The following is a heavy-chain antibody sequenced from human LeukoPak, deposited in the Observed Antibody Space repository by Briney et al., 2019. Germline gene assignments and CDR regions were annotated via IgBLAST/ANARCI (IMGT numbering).Heavy chain of an antibody. CDR2: MDPSGSQK. CDR1: GFTFNRSW. Sequence: GGSLRLSCTASGFTFNRSWMNSVRQAPGKGLEWVANMDPSGSQKRYVDSVKGRFTISKDNPGTSLYLDMNSLRAEDTAIYYCAIWTSGNSWGQGTLVTVSS. J-gene: IGHJ4*02. D-gene: IGHD1-1*01. CDR3: AIWTSGNS. V-gene: IGHV3-7*01.